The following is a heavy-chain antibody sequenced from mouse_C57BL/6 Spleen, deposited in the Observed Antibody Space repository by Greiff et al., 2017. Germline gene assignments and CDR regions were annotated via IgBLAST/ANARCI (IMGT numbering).Heavy chain of an antibody. Sequence: QVQLQQPGAELVKPGASVKLSCKASGYTFTSYWMQWVKQRPGQGLEWIGEIDPSDSYTNYNQKFKGKATLTVDTSSSTACMQRSSLTSEDSAVYYCALAYYSNYGYWGQGTTLTVSS. CDR2: IDPSDSYT. V-gene: IGHV1-50*01. CDR3: ALAYYSNYGY. CDR1: GYTFTSYW. D-gene: IGHD2-5*01. J-gene: IGHJ2*01.